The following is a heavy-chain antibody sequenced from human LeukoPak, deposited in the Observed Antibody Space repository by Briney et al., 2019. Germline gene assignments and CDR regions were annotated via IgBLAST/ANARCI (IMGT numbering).Heavy chain of an antibody. CDR1: GFTFSSYA. D-gene: IGHD2-2*02. CDR3: ARALLNSYCSSTSCYTWGIDY. J-gene: IGHJ4*02. Sequence: GGSLRLSCAASGFTFSSYAMHWVRQAPGKGLEYVSAISSNGGTTYYANSVKGRFTISRDNSKNTLYLQMGSLRAEDMAVYYCARALLNSYCSSTSCYTWGIDYWGQGTLVTVSS. V-gene: IGHV3-64*01. CDR2: ISSNGGTT.